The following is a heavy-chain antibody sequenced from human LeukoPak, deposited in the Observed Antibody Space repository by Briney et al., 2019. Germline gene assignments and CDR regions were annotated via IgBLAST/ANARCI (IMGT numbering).Heavy chain of an antibody. J-gene: IGHJ3*02. CDR1: GYTFTSYA. V-gene: IGHV1-3*01. CDR2: INAGNGNT. Sequence: VASVKVSCKASGYTFTSYAMHWVRQAPGQRLEWMGWINAGNGNTKYSQKFQGRVTITRDTSASTAYMELSSLRSEDTAVYYCARVRRSSGWAPDAFDIWGQGTMVTVSS. CDR3: ARVRRSSGWAPDAFDI. D-gene: IGHD3-22*01.